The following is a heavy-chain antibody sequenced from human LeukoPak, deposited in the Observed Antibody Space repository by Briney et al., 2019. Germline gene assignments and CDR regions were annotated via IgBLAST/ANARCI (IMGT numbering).Heavy chain of an antibody. J-gene: IGHJ5*02. Sequence: GASVKVSCKASGYTFTGYYMHWVRQAPGQGLEWMGWINPNSGGTNYAQKFQGRVTMTRDTPISTAYMELSRLRSDDTAVYYCAREISLAGIAGVYNWFDPWGQGTLVTVSS. V-gene: IGHV1-2*02. D-gene: IGHD6-13*01. CDR1: GYTFTGYY. CDR3: AREISLAGIAGVYNWFDP. CDR2: INPNSGGT.